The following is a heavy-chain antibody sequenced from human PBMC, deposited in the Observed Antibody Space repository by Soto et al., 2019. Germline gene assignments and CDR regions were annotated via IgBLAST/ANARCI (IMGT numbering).Heavy chain of an antibody. CDR1: GGSISSYC. CDR2: IYYSGST. Sequence: PLEILSLTCTVSGGSISSYCWSWIRQPPGKGLEWIGYIYYSGSTNYNPSLKSRVTISVDTSKNQFSLKLSSVTAADTAVYYCARVGYYGSGSSYGIDYWGQGTLVTVSS. D-gene: IGHD3-10*01. J-gene: IGHJ4*02. V-gene: IGHV4-59*01. CDR3: ARVGYYGSGSSYGIDY.